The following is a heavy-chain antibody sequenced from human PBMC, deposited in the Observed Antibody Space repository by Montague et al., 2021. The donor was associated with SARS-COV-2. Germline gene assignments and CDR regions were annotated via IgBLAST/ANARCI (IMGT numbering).Heavy chain of an antibody. CDR1: GYSISNYY. Sequence: SETLSLTCSLSGYSISNYYWSWIRQPPGKGLEWLGYIFSSGTATYNASLRSRLTISVDTSTNQFSLKVTSVTTADTATYYCARGEVAGPFDYWGRGTLVTVSS. J-gene: IGHJ4*02. D-gene: IGHD6-19*01. V-gene: IGHV4-59*01. CDR2: IFSSGTA. CDR3: ARGEVAGPFDY.